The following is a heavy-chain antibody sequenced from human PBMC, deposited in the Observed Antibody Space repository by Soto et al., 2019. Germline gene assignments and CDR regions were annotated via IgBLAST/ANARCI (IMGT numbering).Heavy chain of an antibody. CDR2: ISSFNGNT. V-gene: IGHV1-18*04. J-gene: IGHJ5*02. CDR1: GYTFTSYG. CDR3: ARGPRYCSTTTRFSGVTWFDP. D-gene: IGHD2-2*01. Sequence: ASVKVSCKASGYTFTSYGIGWVRQAPGQGLEWMGWISSFNGNTNYAQKVQGRVTLTTDKTTSTTYMELRSLRSDDTAVYYCARGPRYCSTTTRFSGVTWFDPWGQGTLVTVSS.